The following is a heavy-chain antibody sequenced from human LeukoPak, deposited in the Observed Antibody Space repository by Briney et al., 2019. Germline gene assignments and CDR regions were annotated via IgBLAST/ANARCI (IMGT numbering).Heavy chain of an antibody. CDR2: ISYSGRT. CDR1: GGSMRTYY. D-gene: IGHD3-22*01. J-gene: IGHJ3*02. CDR3: ARGSGYYEHDTFDM. Sequence: PSETLSLTCAVSGGSMRTYYWSWIRQPPGKGLEWIGYISYSGRTNYNPSLKSPVTISVDTSKNQFSLRLSSVTAADTAVYYCARGSGYYEHDTFDMWGQGTMVTASS. V-gene: IGHV4-59*01.